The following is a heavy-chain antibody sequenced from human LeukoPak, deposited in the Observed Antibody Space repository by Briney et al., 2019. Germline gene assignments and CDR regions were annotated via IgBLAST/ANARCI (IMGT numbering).Heavy chain of an antibody. CDR2: IYYSGST. Sequence: SETLSLTCTVSGGSISSSSYYWGWIRQPPGKGLEWIGSIYYSGSTYYNPSLKSRVTISVDTSKNQFSLKLSSVTAADTAVYYCARHASAAAGSFDYWGQGTLVTVSS. D-gene: IGHD6-13*01. V-gene: IGHV4-39*01. J-gene: IGHJ4*02. CDR3: ARHASAAAGSFDY. CDR1: GGSISSSSYY.